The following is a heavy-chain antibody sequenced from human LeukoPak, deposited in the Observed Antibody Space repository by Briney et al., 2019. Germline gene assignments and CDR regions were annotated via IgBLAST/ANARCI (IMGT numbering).Heavy chain of an antibody. J-gene: IGHJ4*02. CDR2: IYPGDSDT. V-gene: IGHV5-51*01. Sequence: GESLQISCQGSGYSFTSYWIGWVRQMPGKGLEWMGIIYPGDSDTRYSPSFQGQVTISADKSISTAYLQWSSLKASDTAMYYCARRWSDQGTKFDYWGQGTLVTVSS. CDR3: ARRWSDQGTKFDY. D-gene: IGHD1-1*01. CDR1: GYSFTSYW.